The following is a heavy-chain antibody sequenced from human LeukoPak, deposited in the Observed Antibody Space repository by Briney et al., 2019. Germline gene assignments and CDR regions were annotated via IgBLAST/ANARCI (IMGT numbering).Heavy chain of an antibody. CDR2: INPSGGST. CDR3: ATYLTGGVWYFDL. Sequence: ASVTVSFTASGYTFTSYYMHWVRQAPGQGLEWMGIINPSGGSTSYAQKFQGRVTMTRDTSTSTVYMELSSLRSEDTAVYYCATYLTGGVWYFDLWGRGTLVTVSS. CDR1: GYTFTSYY. D-gene: IGHD7-27*01. V-gene: IGHV1-46*01. J-gene: IGHJ2*01.